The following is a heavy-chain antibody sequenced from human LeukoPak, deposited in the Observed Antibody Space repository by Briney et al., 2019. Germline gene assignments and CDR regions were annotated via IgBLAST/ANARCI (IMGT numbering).Heavy chain of an antibody. D-gene: IGHD4-17*01. J-gene: IGHJ4*02. CDR1: GYSISSSNW. CDR2: IYYSGST. CDR3: ARNYGDYVSYFDY. V-gene: IGHV4-28*06. Sequence: SETLSLTCAVSGYSISSSNWWGWIRQPPGKGLEWIGYIYYSGSTNYNPSLKSRVTMSVDTSKNQFSLKLSSVTALDTAVYYCARNYGDYVSYFDYWGQGTMVTVSS.